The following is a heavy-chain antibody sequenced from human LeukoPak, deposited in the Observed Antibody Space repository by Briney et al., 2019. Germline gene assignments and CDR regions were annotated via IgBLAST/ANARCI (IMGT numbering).Heavy chain of an antibody. CDR1: GGSISSYY. CDR2: IYTSGST. J-gene: IGHJ5*02. CDR3: GREGGLRFLEWANNWFDP. D-gene: IGHD3-3*01. Sequence: SETLSLTCTVSGGSISSYYWSWIRQPAGKGLEWIGRIYTSGSTNYNPSLKSRVTMSVDTSKNQFSLKLSSVTAADTAVYYCGREGGLRFLEWANNWFDPWGQGTLVTVSS. V-gene: IGHV4-4*07.